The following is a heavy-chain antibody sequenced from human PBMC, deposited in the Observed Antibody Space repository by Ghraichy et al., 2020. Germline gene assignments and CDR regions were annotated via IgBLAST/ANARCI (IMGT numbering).Heavy chain of an antibody. CDR3: ARSPESITIFGVVKDYYYGMDV. D-gene: IGHD3-3*01. V-gene: IGHV1-8*01. CDR1: GYTFTSYD. CDR2: MNPNSGNT. Sequence: ASVKVSCKASGYTFTSYDINWVRQATGQGLEWMGWMNPNSGNTGYAQKFQGRVTMTRNTSISTAYMELSSLRSEDTTVYYCARSPESITIFGVVKDYYYGMDVWGQGTTVTVSS. J-gene: IGHJ6*02.